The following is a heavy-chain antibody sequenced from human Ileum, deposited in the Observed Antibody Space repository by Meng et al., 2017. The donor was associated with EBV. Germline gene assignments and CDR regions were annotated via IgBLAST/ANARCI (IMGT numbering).Heavy chain of an antibody. V-gene: IGHV4-4*02. CDR1: GDSISSNNW. CDR2: IHHSGTT. Sequence: VLLQESGPGLGNPSGTLSLTCAVSGDSISSNNWWSWVRQSPGKGLEWIAEIHHSGTTTYNPSLKSRVTISVDKSENHFSLKLTSVTAADTAVYYCARGSDYVWGIWGQGTLVTVSS. J-gene: IGHJ4*02. D-gene: IGHD3-16*01. CDR3: ARGSDYVWGI.